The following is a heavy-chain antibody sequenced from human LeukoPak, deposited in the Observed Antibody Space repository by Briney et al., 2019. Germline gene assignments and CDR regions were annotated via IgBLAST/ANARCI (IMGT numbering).Heavy chain of an antibody. V-gene: IGHV4-4*02. J-gene: IGHJ4*02. Sequence: PSETLSFTCAVSGVSISSSNWWSWVRQPPGKGLEWIGEIYHSGSTNYNPSLKSRVTISVDTSKNQFSLKLSSVTAADTAVYYCAREEYSSSPTPVYWGQGTLVTVSS. CDR1: GVSISSSNW. CDR3: AREEYSSSPTPVY. D-gene: IGHD6-13*01. CDR2: IYHSGST.